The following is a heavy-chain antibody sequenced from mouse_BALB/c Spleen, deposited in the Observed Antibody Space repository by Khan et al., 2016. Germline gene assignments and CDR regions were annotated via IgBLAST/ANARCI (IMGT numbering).Heavy chain of an antibody. CDR1: GFNIKDYY. Sequence: VQLQQSGAELVRSGASVKLSCTASGFNIKDYYMHWVKQRPEQGLEWIGWIDPENGDTDYAPKFQGKATMTADTSSNTAYLQLSSLTPEDTAVYDCNACDYNAMDYWGQGTSVTVSS. CDR3: NACDYNAMDY. CDR2: IDPENGDT. V-gene: IGHV14-4*02. J-gene: IGHJ4*01.